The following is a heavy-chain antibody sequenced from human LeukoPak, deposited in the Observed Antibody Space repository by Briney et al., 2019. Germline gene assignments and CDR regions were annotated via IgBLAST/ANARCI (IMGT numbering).Heavy chain of an antibody. CDR2: ISWNSGSI. D-gene: IGHD3-9*01. Sequence: GGSLRLSCAASGFTFDDYAMHWVRQAPGKGLEWVSGISWNSGSIGYADSVKGRFTISRDNAKNSLYLQMNSLRAKDTALYYCAKEDYDILTGYIYGMDVWGQGTTVTVSS. J-gene: IGHJ6*02. CDR3: AKEDYDILTGYIYGMDV. V-gene: IGHV3-9*01. CDR1: GFTFDDYA.